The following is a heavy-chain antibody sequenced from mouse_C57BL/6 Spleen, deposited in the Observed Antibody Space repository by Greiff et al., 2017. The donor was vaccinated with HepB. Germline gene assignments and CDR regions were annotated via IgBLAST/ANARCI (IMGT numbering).Heavy chain of an antibody. J-gene: IGHJ4*01. V-gene: IGHV5-9*01. CDR1: GFTFSSYT. CDR3: ARHLGRYAMDY. D-gene: IGHD4-1*01. CDR2: TSGGGGNT. Sequence: EVKLVESGGGLVKPGGSLKLSCAASGFTFSSYTMFWVRQTPEKRLEWVATTSGGGGNTYYPDSVKGRFTNSRDNAKNTLYLQMSSLRSEDTALYYGARHLGRYAMDYWGQGTSVTVSS.